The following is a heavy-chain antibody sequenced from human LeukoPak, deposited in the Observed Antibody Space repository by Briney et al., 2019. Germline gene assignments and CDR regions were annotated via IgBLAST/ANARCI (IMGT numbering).Heavy chain of an antibody. V-gene: IGHV3-21*04. CDR1: GFTLSSHS. Sequence: KTRGSLRLSSAASGFTLSSHSMNWGRQAPGKGLEWVSSISSSSSNIYYADSVKGRFTISRDNAKNSLYLQMNSLRAEDTALYYCAKNSGSYGGFDYWGQGTLVTVSS. CDR3: AKNSGSYGGFDY. J-gene: IGHJ4*02. D-gene: IGHD1-26*01. CDR2: ISSSSSNI.